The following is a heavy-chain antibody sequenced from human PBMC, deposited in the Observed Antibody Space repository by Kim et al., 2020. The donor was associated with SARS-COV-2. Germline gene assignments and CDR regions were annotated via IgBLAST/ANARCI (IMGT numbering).Heavy chain of an antibody. CDR3: SLSGGGYRLDS. CDR2: IRTKANNYAT. Sequence: GGSLRLSCAASGFPLSGSFIHWVRQASGKGLEWVGRIRTKANNYATQYAESVKGRFTISRDDSKNTAYLQVDSLKTEDTAVYYCSLSGGGYRLDSWGQGTLVTVSS. D-gene: IGHD1-26*01. J-gene: IGHJ4*02. CDR1: GFPLSGSF. V-gene: IGHV3-73*01.